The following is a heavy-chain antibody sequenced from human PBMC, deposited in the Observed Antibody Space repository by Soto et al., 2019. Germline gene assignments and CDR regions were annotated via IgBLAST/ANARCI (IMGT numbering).Heavy chain of an antibody. CDR3: ARDTSLTMSYGMDV. CDR1: GGTFSSYA. V-gene: IGHV1-69*01. D-gene: IGHD3-10*02. J-gene: IGHJ6*02. Sequence: QVQLVQSGAEVKKPGSSVKVSCKASGGTFSSYAISWVRQARGQGLEWMGGIIPIFGTANYAQKFQGRVTITADESTSTAYMELSSLRSEDTAVYYCARDTSLTMSYGMDVWGQGTTVTVSS. CDR2: IIPIFGTA.